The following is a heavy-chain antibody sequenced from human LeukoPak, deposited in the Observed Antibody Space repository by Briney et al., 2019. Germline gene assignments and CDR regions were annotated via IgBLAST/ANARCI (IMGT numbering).Heavy chain of an antibody. J-gene: IGHJ4*02. Sequence: SETLSLTCTVSGGSISSYYWSWIRQPPGKGLEWIGYIYYSGSTNYNPSLKSRVTISVDTSKNQFSLKLSSVTAADTAVYYCARVVGGSVIPAAIFDYWGQGTLVTVSS. V-gene: IGHV4-59*01. D-gene: IGHD2-2*02. CDR1: GGSISSYY. CDR3: ARVVGGSVIPAAIFDY. CDR2: IYYSGST.